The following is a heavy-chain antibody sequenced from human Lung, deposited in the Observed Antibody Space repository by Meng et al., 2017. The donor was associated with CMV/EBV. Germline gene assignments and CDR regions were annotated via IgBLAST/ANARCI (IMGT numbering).Heavy chain of an antibody. Sequence: GESXKISCAASGFTFSDFYMSWIRQAPGKGLEWVANIGTSESSKYYVDSVKGRFTVSRDNTKNSLYLQMNTLTVEDTAAYYCARGGGATAKDFYGMDVWGHGXTVTVSS. CDR1: GFTFSDFY. CDR3: ARGGGATAKDFYGMDV. D-gene: IGHD1-26*01. CDR2: IGTSESSK. V-gene: IGHV3-11*04. J-gene: IGHJ6*01.